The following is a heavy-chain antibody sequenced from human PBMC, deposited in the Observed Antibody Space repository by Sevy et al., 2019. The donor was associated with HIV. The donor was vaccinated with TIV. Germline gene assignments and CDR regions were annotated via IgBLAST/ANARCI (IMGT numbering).Heavy chain of an antibody. J-gene: IGHJ3*02. D-gene: IGHD3-16*01. CDR2: FDPEDGET. V-gene: IGHV1-24*01. CDR1: GYTLTELS. CDR3: ATVPNRLRLWESQI. Sequence: ASVKVSCKVSGYTLTELSMHWVRQAPGKGLEWMGGFDPEDGETIYAQKFQGRVTMTEDTSTDTAYMELSSLRSEDTAVYNCATVPNRLRLWESQIWGQGTMVTVSS.